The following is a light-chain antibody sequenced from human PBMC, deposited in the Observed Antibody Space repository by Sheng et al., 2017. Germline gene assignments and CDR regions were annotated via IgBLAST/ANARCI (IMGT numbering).Light chain of an antibody. V-gene: IGKV1-39*01. CDR3: QQSFRTPYT. CDR2: ATS. CDR1: QNSNSY. Sequence: DIQMTQSPSSLSASVGDRVSITCRASQNSNSYLNWYQXKPGKAPKLLIYATSSLQSGVPSRFSGSGSGTVFTLTISNLQPEDFATYYCQQSFRTPYTFGQGTKLEIK. J-gene: IGKJ2*01.